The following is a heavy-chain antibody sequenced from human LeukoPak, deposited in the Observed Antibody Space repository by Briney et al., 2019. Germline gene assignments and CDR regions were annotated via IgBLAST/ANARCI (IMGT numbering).Heavy chain of an antibody. CDR3: AKAQQWLVYFDY. CDR2: ISGSGGST. J-gene: IGHJ4*02. CDR1: GFTFSSYA. Sequence: GGSLRLSCAASGFTFSSYAMSWVRQAPGKGLEWVSAISGSGGSTYYADSVKGRFTISRDNSKNTLYLRMNSLRAEDTAVYYCAKAQQWLVYFDYWGQGTLVTVSS. V-gene: IGHV3-23*01. D-gene: IGHD6-19*01.